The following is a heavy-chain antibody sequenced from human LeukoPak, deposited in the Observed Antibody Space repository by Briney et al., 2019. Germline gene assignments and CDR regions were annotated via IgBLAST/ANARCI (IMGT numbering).Heavy chain of an antibody. CDR1: GFAFSAYE. Sequence: GGSLRRSCAATGFAFSAYEMNWVRQAPGKGLEWVAYSSGSDTTIYYADSVKGRFVISRDNARSSLYLQMNSLRAEDTALYYCTTLGYHLDSWGQGTLVTVSS. J-gene: IGHJ4*02. CDR3: TTLGYHLDS. V-gene: IGHV3-48*03. CDR2: SSGSDTTI. D-gene: IGHD3-22*01.